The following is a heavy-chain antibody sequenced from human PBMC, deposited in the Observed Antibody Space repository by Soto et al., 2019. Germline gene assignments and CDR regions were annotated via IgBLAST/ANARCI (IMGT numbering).Heavy chain of an antibody. CDR1: GFTFSSYS. CDR2: ISSSSSYI. D-gene: IGHD3-22*01. V-gene: IGHV3-21*01. CDR3: ARDLEYYYDSSGSPPGY. J-gene: IGHJ4*02. Sequence: GGSLRLSCAASGFTFSSYSMNWVRQSPGKGLEWVSSISSSSSYIYYADSVKGRFTISRDNAKNSLYLQMNSLRAEDTAVYYCARDLEYYYDSSGSPPGYWGQGTRVTVSS.